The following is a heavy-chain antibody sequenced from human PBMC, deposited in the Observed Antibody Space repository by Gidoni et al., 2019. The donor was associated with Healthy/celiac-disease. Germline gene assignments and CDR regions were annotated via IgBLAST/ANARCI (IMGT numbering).Heavy chain of an antibody. J-gene: IGHJ4*02. CDR3: AKDPLGYCSGGSCYPGDY. CDR2: ISGSGGST. CDR1: GFTFSSYA. D-gene: IGHD2-15*01. Sequence: EVQLLESGGGLVQPGGSLRLSCAASGFTFSSYAMSWVRQAPGKGLEWVSAISGSGGSTYYADSVKGRFTISRDNSKNTLYLQMNSLRAEDTAVYYCAKDPLGYCSGGSCYPGDYWGQGTLVTVSS. V-gene: IGHV3-23*01.